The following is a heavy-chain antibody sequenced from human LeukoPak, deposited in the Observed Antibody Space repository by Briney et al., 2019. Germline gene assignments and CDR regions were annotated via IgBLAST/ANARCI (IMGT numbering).Heavy chain of an antibody. V-gene: IGHV3-23*01. CDR3: AKTRSSGWGTGAYFDY. CDR2: ISGSGGST. CDR1: GFTFSSYA. J-gene: IGHJ4*02. D-gene: IGHD6-19*01. Sequence: QSGGSLRVSCAASGFTFSSYAMSWVRQAPGKGLEWVSAISGSGGSTYYADSVKGRFTISRDNSKNTLYLQMNSLRAEDTAVYYCAKTRSSGWGTGAYFDYWGQGTLVTVSS.